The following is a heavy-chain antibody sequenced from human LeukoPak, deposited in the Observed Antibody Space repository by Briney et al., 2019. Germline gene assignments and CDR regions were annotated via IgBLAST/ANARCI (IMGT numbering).Heavy chain of an antibody. CDR2: IYTSGST. CDR3: ARDLGYCSGGSCYSGEGYY. V-gene: IGHV4-61*02. Sequence: PSQTLSLTCTVSGGSISRGSYYWSWIRQPAGKGLEWIGRIYTSGSTNYNPSLKSRVTMSVDTSKNQFSLKLSSVTAADTAVYYCARDLGYCSGGSCYSGEGYYWGQGTLVTVSS. J-gene: IGHJ4*02. CDR1: GGSISRGSYY. D-gene: IGHD2-15*01.